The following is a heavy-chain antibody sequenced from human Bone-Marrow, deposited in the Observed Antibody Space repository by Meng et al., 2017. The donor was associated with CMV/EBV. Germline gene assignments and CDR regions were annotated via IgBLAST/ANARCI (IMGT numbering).Heavy chain of an antibody. CDR3: ARSCSSTSCYSPFDI. CDR2: INTDGSST. D-gene: IGHD2-2*01. CDR1: GLTFSANW. V-gene: IGHV3-74*01. J-gene: IGHJ3*02. Sequence: GGSLRLSCAASGLTFSANWMHWIRQGPGKGLVWVSRINTDGSSTNYADSVKGRFTIYRDNAKNTLYLQMNSLRAEDTAMYYCARSCSSTSCYSPFDIWGQGTMVTVSS.